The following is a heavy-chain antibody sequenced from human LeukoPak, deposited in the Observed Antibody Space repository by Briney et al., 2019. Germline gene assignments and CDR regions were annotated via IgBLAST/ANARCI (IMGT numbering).Heavy chain of an antibody. J-gene: IGHJ4*02. CDR2: ISGSGGST. V-gene: IGHV3-23*01. CDR1: GFTFSSYA. Sequence: PGGSLRLSCAASGFTFSSYAMSWVRQAPGKGLEWVSAISGSGGSTYYADSVKGRFTISRDNSKNTLYLQMNSLRAEDTAVYYCAREVTGLDYGDYDPSDYWGQGTLVTVSS. CDR3: AREVTGLDYGDYDPSDY. D-gene: IGHD4-17*01.